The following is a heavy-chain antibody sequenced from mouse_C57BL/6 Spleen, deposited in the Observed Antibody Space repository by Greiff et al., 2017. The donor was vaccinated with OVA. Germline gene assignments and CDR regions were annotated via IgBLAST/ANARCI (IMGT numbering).Heavy chain of an antibody. Sequence: EVQVVESGGDLVKPGGSLKLSCAASGFTFSSYGMSWVRQTPDKRLEWVAPISSGGSYTYYPDSVKGRFTISRDNAKNTLYLQMSSLKSEDTAMDYCARHVPYDYDSWFAYWGQGTLVTVSA. CDR3: ARHVPYDYDSWFAY. CDR1: GFTFSSYG. CDR2: ISSGGSYT. D-gene: IGHD2-4*01. V-gene: IGHV5-6*01. J-gene: IGHJ3*01.